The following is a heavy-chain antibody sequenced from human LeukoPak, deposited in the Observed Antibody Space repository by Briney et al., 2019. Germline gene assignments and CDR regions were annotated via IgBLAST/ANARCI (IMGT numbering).Heavy chain of an antibody. D-gene: IGHD1-7*01. CDR3: ARGNFFHFDY. CDR1: GGSMSSYY. CDR2: IHDSGSI. J-gene: IGHJ4*02. Sequence: PSETLSLTCAVFGGSMSSYYWNWIRQSPGKGLEWIGYIHDSGSINYNPSLKSRLTISVDTSKNQFSLKLSSVTAADTAVYYCARGNFFHFDYWGQGTLVTVSS. V-gene: IGHV4-59*01.